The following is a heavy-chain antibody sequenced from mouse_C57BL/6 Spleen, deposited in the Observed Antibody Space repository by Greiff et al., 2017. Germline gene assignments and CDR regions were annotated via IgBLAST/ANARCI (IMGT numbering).Heavy chain of an antibody. V-gene: IGHV1-69*01. CDR2: IDPSDSYT. J-gene: IGHJ4*01. CDR1: GYTFTSYW. D-gene: IGHD2-4*01. CDR3: VRRGYDYDDYAMDY. Sequence: QVQLQQPGAELVMPGASVKLSCKASGYTFTSYWMHWVKQRPGQGLEWIGEIDPSDSYTNYNQKFKGKSTLTVDKSSSTAYMQLSSLTSEDSAVYYCVRRGYDYDDYAMDYWGQGTSVTVSS.